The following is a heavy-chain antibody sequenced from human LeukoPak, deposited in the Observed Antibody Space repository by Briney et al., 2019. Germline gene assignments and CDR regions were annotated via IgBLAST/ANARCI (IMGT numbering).Heavy chain of an antibody. CDR1: GGSISSYY. J-gene: IGHJ5*02. CDR3: ARVIAAAGTWFDP. V-gene: IGHV4-59*01. CDR2: IYYSGNT. Sequence: SETLSLTCTVSGGSISSYYWNWIRQPPGKGLEWIGYIYYSGNTNYNPSLKSRVTISVDTSKNQFSLKLSSVTAADTAVCYCARVIAAAGTWFDPWGQGTLVTVSS. D-gene: IGHD6-13*01.